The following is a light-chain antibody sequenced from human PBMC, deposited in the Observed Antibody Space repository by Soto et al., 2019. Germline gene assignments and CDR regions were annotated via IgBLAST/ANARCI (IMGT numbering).Light chain of an antibody. CDR3: QSCDSSLSGSGV. CDR1: SSNIGAGYD. J-gene: IGLJ1*01. Sequence: QSVLTQPPSVSGALGQRVTISCTGSSSNIGAGYDVHWYQQLPGTAPKLLIYRNSNRPSGVPDRFSGSKSGTSASLAITGLQAEDEADYYCQSCDSSLSGSGVFGTGTKVTVL. V-gene: IGLV1-40*01. CDR2: RNS.